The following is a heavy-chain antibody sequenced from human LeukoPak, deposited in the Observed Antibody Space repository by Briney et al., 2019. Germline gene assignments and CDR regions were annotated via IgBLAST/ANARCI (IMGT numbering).Heavy chain of an antibody. D-gene: IGHD2-15*01. CDR1: GGSISSYY. Sequence: SETLSLTCTVSGGSISSYYWSGIRQPPGKGLEWIGYIYYSGSTNYNASLTNRVTISVDTSKNQFSLKLSSVTAADTAVYYCAREVGYCSGGSCYSYFDYWGQGTLVTVSS. CDR2: IYYSGST. CDR3: AREVGYCSGGSCYSYFDY. J-gene: IGHJ4*02. V-gene: IGHV4-59*01.